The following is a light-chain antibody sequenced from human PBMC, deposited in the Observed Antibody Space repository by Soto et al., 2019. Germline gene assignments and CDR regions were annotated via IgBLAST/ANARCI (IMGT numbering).Light chain of an antibody. CDR3: QTWGSGIRV. V-gene: IGLV4-69*01. CDR2: LNSDGSH. J-gene: IGLJ3*02. Sequence: QLVLSQSPSASASLGASVKLTCTLSSGHSNYAIAWHQQQPEKGPRYLMKLNSDGSHSKGDGIPDRFSGSSSGAGRYLTISSLQSEDEAEYYCQTWGSGIRVFGGGTKLTVL. CDR1: SGHSNYA.